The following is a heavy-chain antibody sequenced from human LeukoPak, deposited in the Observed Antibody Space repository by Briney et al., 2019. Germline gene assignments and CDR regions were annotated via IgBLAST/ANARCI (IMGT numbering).Heavy chain of an antibody. D-gene: IGHD3-10*01. J-gene: IGHJ4*02. Sequence: GGSLRLSCVASGFTFSSYWMHWVRQDPRKGLVWVSRINGDGRNINYADSVKGRFTISRDNPKNTLYLQMYSLRPEDTAVYYCARDGYHYGSGTYMYESGPAAPDYWGQGTLVTVSS. CDR1: GFTFSSYW. CDR2: INGDGRNI. CDR3: ARDGYHYGSGTYMYESGPAAPDY. V-gene: IGHV3-74*01.